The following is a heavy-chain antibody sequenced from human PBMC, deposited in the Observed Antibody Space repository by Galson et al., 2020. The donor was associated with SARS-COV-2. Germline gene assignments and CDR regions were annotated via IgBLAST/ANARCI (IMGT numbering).Heavy chain of an antibody. D-gene: IGHD2-15*01. V-gene: IGHV1-8*01. Sequence: ASVKVSCKASGYTFTSYDINWVRQATGQGLEWMGWMNPNSGNTGYAQKFQGRVTMTRNTSISTAYMELSSLRSEDTAVYYCARDYSGYCSGGSCYSDAFDIWGQGTMVIVSS. CDR1: GYTFTSYD. CDR3: ARDYSGYCSGGSCYSDAFDI. CDR2: MNPNSGNT. J-gene: IGHJ3*02.